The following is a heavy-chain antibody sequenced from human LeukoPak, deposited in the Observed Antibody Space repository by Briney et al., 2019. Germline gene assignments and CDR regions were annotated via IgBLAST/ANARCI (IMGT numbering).Heavy chain of an antibody. D-gene: IGHD6-6*01. CDR3: ANSLYSSSSADY. Sequence: QPGGSLRLSCAASGFTFSSYAMSWVRQAPGKGLEWGSGISGSGGSTYYADSGKGRFTISRDNSKNTLYLQMNSLRAEDTAVYYCANSLYSSSSADYWGQGTLVTVSS. J-gene: IGHJ4*02. CDR2: ISGSGGST. CDR1: GFTFSSYA. V-gene: IGHV3-23*01.